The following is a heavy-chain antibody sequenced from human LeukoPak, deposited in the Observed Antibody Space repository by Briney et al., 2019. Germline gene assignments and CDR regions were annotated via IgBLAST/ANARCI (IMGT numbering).Heavy chain of an antibody. CDR2: INHSGST. Sequence: SETLSLTCAVYGGSFSGYYWSWIRQPPGKGQEWIGEINHSGSTNYNPSLKSRVTISVDTSKNQFSLKLSSVTAADTAVYYCARGLRYYDSSGYSYWGQGTLVTVSS. J-gene: IGHJ4*02. CDR3: ARGLRYYDSSGYSY. CDR1: GGSFSGYY. V-gene: IGHV4-34*01. D-gene: IGHD3-22*01.